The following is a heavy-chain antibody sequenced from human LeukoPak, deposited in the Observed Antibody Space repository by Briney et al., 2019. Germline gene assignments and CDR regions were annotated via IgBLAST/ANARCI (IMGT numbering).Heavy chain of an antibody. V-gene: IGHV1-69*05. CDR2: IIPIFGTA. CDR3: ARWLQFGAEGWFGP. Sequence: SVKVSCKASGGTFSSYAISWVRQAPGQGLEWMGRIIPIFGTANYAQKFQGRVTITTDESTSTAYMELSSRRSEDTAVYYCARWLQFGAEGWFGPWGQGTLVTVSS. J-gene: IGHJ5*02. D-gene: IGHD5-24*01. CDR1: GGTFSSYA.